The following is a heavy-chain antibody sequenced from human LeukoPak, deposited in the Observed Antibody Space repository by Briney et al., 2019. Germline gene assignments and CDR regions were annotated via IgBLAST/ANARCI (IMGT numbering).Heavy chain of an antibody. CDR1: GGPISSYY. CDR2: IYYSGST. Sequence: PSETLSLTCTVSGGPISSYYWSWIRQPPGKGLEWIGYIYYSGSTNYNPSLKSRVTISVDTSKNQFSLKLRSVTAADTAVYFCARANWFDPWGQGTLVTVSS. J-gene: IGHJ5*02. V-gene: IGHV4-59*01. CDR3: ARANWFDP.